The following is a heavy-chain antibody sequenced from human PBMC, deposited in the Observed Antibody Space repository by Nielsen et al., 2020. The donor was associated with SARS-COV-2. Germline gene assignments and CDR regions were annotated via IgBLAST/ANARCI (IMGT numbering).Heavy chain of an antibody. Sequence: GESLKISCAASGFTFSSYAMHWVRQAPGKGLEWVAVISYDGSNKYYADSVKGRFTISRDNSKNTLYLQMNSLRAEDTAVYYCARVKFARMYSSGWYGYWGQGTLVTVSS. CDR1: GFTFSSYA. D-gene: IGHD6-19*01. CDR3: ARVKFARMYSSGWYGY. J-gene: IGHJ4*02. CDR2: ISYDGSNK. V-gene: IGHV3-30*04.